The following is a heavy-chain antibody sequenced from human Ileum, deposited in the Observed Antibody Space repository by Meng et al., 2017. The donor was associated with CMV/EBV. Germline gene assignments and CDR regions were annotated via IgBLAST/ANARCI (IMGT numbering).Heavy chain of an antibody. D-gene: IGHD3-3*01. J-gene: IGHJ5*02. Sequence: GSLRLSCSVSGYSMTSGYYWGWIRQAPGKGLEWIASIYHSGNSFCNPSLESRVSISVDTSKNQFSLKLSSVTAADTGVYYCARNDRRLWSGYFTGIIWFDPWGQGTLVTVSS. V-gene: IGHV4-38-2*02. CDR3: ARNDRRLWSGYFTGIIWFDP. CDR1: GYSMTSGYY. CDR2: IYHSGNS.